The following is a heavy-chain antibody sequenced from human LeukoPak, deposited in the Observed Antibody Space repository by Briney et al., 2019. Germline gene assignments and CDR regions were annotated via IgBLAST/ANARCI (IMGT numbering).Heavy chain of an antibody. D-gene: IGHD5-12*01. V-gene: IGHV3-48*02. J-gene: IGHJ4*02. Sequence: GGSLRLSCAASGFTFSTSGMNWVRQAPGKGLEWVSFISGNSSNISYADSVKGRFTISRDNAKNSLYLQMSSLRDEDTAIYYCARPRPGLWMDYWGQGTLVTVSP. CDR2: ISGNSSNI. CDR3: ARPRPGLWMDY. CDR1: GFTFSTSG.